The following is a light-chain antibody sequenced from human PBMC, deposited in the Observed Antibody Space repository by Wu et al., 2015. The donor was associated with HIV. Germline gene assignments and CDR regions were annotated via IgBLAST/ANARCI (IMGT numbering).Light chain of an antibody. CDR3: QQYNNWPLT. V-gene: IGKV3-15*01. CDR2: TAS. Sequence: EIVMTQSPATLSVSPGERATLSCRASQSVTSNLAWYQQKPGQAPRLLIYTASTRATGVPARFSASGSGTEFTLTISSLHSEDFAVYYCQQYNNWPLTFGGGTKVEIE. J-gene: IGKJ4*01. CDR1: QSVTSN.